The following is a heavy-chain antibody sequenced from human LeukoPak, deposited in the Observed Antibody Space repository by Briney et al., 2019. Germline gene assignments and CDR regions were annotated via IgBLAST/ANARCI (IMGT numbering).Heavy chain of an antibody. CDR1: GGSISSSSYY. D-gene: IGHD3-9*01. V-gene: IGHV4-39*01. CDR3: TRGSYDVLTGYSTLGEY. Sequence: SETLSLTCTVSGGSISSSSYYWGWIRQPPGKGLKWIGNIYYSGSTSYNPSLKSQPTIPVATPQRQFSLRLSSVTAADTALYYCTRGSYDVLTGYSTLGEYWGQGTLVTVSS. CDR2: IYYSGST. J-gene: IGHJ1*01.